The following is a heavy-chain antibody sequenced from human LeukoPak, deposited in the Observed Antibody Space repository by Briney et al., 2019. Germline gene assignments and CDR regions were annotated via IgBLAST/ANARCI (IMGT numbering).Heavy chain of an antibody. CDR1: GGSFSGYY. CDR3: ARLSPHNDY. J-gene: IGHJ4*02. CDR2: IYYSGST. V-gene: IGHV4-59*08. Sequence: SETLSLTCAVYGGSFSGYYWSWIRQPPGKGLEWIGYIYYSGSTNYNPSLKSRVTISVDTSKNQFSLKLSSVTAADTAVYYCARLSPHNDYWGQGTLVTVSS.